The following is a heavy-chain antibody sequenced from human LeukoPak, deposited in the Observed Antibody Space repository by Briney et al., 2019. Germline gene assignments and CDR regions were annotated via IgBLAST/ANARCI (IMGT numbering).Heavy chain of an antibody. CDR2: ISAYNGNT. Sequence: ASVKVSCKASGYTFTSYGISWLRQAPGQGLEWMGRISAYNGNTNYAQKLQGRVTMTTDTSTSTAYMELRSLRSDDTAVYYCARDPMYYYDSSGYYKTTDYWGQGTLVTVSS. V-gene: IGHV1-18*01. D-gene: IGHD3-22*01. CDR3: ARDPMYYYDSSGYYKTTDY. J-gene: IGHJ4*02. CDR1: GYTFTSYG.